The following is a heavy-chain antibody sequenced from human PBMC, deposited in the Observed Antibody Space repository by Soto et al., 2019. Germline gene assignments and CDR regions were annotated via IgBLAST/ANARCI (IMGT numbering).Heavy chain of an antibody. CDR1: GFTVSSSY. CDR2: IYSGGTT. V-gene: IGHV3-53*01. Sequence: PGGSLRLSCAASGFTVSSSYMSWVRQAPGKGLQWVSVIYSGGTTYYADSVKGRFTISRDNSKNTLYLQMNSLRAEYTAVYYCARGYPYSNYGFDYWGQGALVTVSS. J-gene: IGHJ4*02. CDR3: ARGYPYSNYGFDY. D-gene: IGHD4-4*01.